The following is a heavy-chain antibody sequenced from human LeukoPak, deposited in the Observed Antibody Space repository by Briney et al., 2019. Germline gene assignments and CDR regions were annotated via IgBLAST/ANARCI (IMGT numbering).Heavy chain of an antibody. CDR3: TTDRGFVLDY. D-gene: IGHD2-21*01. CDR2: ISGSGGST. J-gene: IGHJ4*02. V-gene: IGHV3-23*01. CDR1: GFTFSSYA. Sequence: PGGSLRLSCAASGFTFSSYAMSWVRQAPGKGLEWVSAISGSGGSTYYADSVKGRFTISRDNSKNTLYLQMNSLKTEDTAVYYCTTDRGFVLDYWGQGTLVTVSS.